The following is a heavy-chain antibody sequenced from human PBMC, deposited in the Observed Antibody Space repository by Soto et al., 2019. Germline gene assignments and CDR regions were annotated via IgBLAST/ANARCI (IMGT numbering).Heavy chain of an antibody. J-gene: IGHJ4*02. CDR1: GYNFISSG. CDR3: ARTRLTLIRGVIVAPFDFDL. CDR2: ITTHNGET. Sequence: QVQLVQSGSEVKKPGASVKVSCKASGYNFISSGISWVRQAPGQGPEWMGWITTHNGETNYAQKFQGRFITSTDTSTSTAYMELRSLRSDDTAMYYCARTRLTLIRGVIVAPFDFDLWGQGTLVTVSA. V-gene: IGHV1-18*01. D-gene: IGHD2-21*01.